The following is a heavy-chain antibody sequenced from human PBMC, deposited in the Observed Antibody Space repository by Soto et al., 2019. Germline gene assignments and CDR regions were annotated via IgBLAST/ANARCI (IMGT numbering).Heavy chain of an antibody. D-gene: IGHD1-26*01. J-gene: IGHJ4*02. CDR1: GFTFSSYA. Sequence: GGSLRLSCAASGFTFSSYAMSWVRQAPGKGLEWVSAISGSGGSTYYADSVKGRFTISRDNSKNTLYLQMNSLRAEDTAVYYCAKYKVQWELLPLSFDYRGQGTLVTGSS. CDR3: AKYKVQWELLPLSFDY. CDR2: ISGSGGST. V-gene: IGHV3-23*01.